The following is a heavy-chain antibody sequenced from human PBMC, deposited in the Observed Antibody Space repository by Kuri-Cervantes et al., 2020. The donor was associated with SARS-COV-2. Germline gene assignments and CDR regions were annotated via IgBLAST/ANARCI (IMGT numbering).Heavy chain of an antibody. CDR2: ISGSGGST. Sequence: GGSLRLSCAASGFTFSSYAMSWVRQAPGKGLEWVSAISGSGGSTYYADSVKGRFTISRDNSKNTLYLQMNSLRAEDTAVYYCAKPRAASLEWLLRTHFDYWGQGTLVTVSS. D-gene: IGHD3-3*01. V-gene: IGHV3-23*01. J-gene: IGHJ4*02. CDR1: GFTFSSYA. CDR3: AKPRAASLEWLLRTHFDY.